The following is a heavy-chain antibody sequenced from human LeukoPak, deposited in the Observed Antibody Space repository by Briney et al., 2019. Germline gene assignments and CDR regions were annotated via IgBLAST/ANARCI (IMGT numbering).Heavy chain of an antibody. Sequence: SQTLSLTCAVSGGSISSGGYSWSWIRQPPGKGLEWIGYIYHSGSTYYNPSLKSRVTISVDRSKNQFSLKLSSVTAADTAVYYCASAKWLRRVYYFDYWGQGTLVTVSS. D-gene: IGHD5-12*01. J-gene: IGHJ4*02. CDR2: IYHSGST. V-gene: IGHV4-30-2*01. CDR1: GGSISSGGYS. CDR3: ASAKWLRRVYYFDY.